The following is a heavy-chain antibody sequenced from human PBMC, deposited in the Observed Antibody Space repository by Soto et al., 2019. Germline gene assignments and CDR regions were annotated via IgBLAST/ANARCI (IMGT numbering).Heavy chain of an antibody. CDR3: ARRYYYDSGGYHS. CDR1: GFTFSMYT. J-gene: IGHJ4*02. D-gene: IGHD3-22*01. CDR2: ISSSSSYI. Sequence: VGSLRLSCAASGFTFSMYTMSWVRQAPGKGLEWVSSISSSSSYIYYGDSVKGRFTISRENAENSLYLQMNSLRAEDTAVYYCARRYYYDSGGYHSWGQGTLVTVSS. V-gene: IGHV3-21*01.